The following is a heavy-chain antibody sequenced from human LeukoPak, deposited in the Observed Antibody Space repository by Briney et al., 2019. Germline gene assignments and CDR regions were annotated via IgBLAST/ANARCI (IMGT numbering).Heavy chain of an antibody. CDR2: ISYDGSNK. CDR3: AKEDLIAINYYYYGMDV. D-gene: IGHD2-21*01. J-gene: IGHJ6*02. V-gene: IGHV3-30*18. Sequence: GGSLRLSCAASGFTFSSYGMHWVRQAPGKGLEWVAVISYDGSNKYYADSVKGRFTISRDNSKNTLYLQMNSLRAEDTAVYYCAKEDLIAINYYYYGMDVWGQGTTVTVSS. CDR1: GFTFSSYG.